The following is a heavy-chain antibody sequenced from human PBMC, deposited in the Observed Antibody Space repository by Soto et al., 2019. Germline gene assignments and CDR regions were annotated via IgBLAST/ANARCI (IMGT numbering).Heavy chain of an antibody. Sequence: QVPLVQSGAEVKKPGSSVKVSCKASGGTFSSYAISWVRQAPGQGLEWMGGIIPIFGTANYAQKFQGRVTITADESTSTAYMELSSLRSEDTAVYYCASSGGYCSGGSCYSIDYWGQGTLVTVSS. CDR2: IIPIFGTA. V-gene: IGHV1-69*01. D-gene: IGHD2-15*01. J-gene: IGHJ4*02. CDR3: ASSGGYCSGGSCYSIDY. CDR1: GGTFSSYA.